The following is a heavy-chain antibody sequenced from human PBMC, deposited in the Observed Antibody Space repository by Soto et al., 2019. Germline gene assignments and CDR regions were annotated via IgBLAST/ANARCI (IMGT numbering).Heavy chain of an antibody. D-gene: IGHD2-15*01. V-gene: IGHV1-46*01. J-gene: IGHJ5*02. CDR1: GYTFTRYY. CDR3: ARVYCSGGSCNKGWFDP. Sequence: KVSCQASGYTFTRYYMHGVRQAPGPGLEWMGIINPSGGSTSYAQKFQGRVTMTRDTSTSTVYMELSSLRSEDTAVYYCARVYCSGGSCNKGWFDPWGQGTLVTVSS. CDR2: INPSGGST.